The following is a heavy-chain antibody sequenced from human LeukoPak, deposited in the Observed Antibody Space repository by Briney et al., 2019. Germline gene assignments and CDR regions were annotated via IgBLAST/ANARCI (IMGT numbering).Heavy chain of an antibody. CDR3: AKGGASSPYTYIDV. CDR1: GFTFNRNA. Sequence: GGSRRLSCAASGFTFNRNAISWVRQAPGKGLEWVSPIGGSGDKTFYADSVKGRFTISRDNSKNTLYLQMNSLRADDTAVYRCAKGGASSPYTYIDVWGKGTTVIVSS. D-gene: IGHD6-6*01. J-gene: IGHJ6*04. V-gene: IGHV3-23*01. CDR2: IGGSGDKT.